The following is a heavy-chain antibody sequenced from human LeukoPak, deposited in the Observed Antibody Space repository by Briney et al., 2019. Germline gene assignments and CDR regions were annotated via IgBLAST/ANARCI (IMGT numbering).Heavy chain of an antibody. D-gene: IGHD6-6*01. CDR3: ARGTGSGSSGAIDY. CDR2: IKQDGGEK. Sequence: GGSLRLSCAASGFTFSSYWMSWVRQAPGKGLEWVAKIKQDGGEKYYVDSVKGRCTIPRDNAKNSLYLQINSLRAEDTAVYYCARGTGSGSSGAIDYWGQGTLVTVAS. V-gene: IGHV3-7*03. CDR1: GFTFSSYW. J-gene: IGHJ4*02.